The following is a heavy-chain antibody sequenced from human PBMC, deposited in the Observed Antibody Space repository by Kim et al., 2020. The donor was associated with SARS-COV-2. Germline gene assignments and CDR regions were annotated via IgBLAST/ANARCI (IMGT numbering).Heavy chain of an antibody. D-gene: IGHD3-10*01. CDR2: ISAYNGNT. CDR3: ARYYYGSGSYYTNYYYYGMDV. CDR1: GYTFTSYG. Sequence: ASVKVSCKASGYTFTSYGISWVRQAPGQGLEWMGWISAYNGNTNYAQKLQGRVTMTTDTSTSTAYMELRSLRSDDTAVYYCARYYYGSGSYYTNYYYYGMDVWGKGTTVTVST. V-gene: IGHV1-18*01. J-gene: IGHJ6*04.